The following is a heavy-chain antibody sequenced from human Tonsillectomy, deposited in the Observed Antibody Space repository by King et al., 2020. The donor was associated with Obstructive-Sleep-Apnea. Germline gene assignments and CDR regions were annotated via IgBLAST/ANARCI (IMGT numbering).Heavy chain of an antibody. V-gene: IGHV1-18*04. Sequence: QLVQSGAEVKKPGASVKVSCKASGYTFISYGISWVRQAPGQGLEWMGWISAYNGNTNYAQKFQGRVTMTTDTSTSTAYMELRSLRSDDTAVYYCARERGVVVTGDGAGDFQHWGQGTLVTVSS. D-gene: IGHD2-21*02. J-gene: IGHJ1*01. CDR1: GYTFISYG. CDR3: ARERGVVVTGDGAGDFQH. CDR2: ISAYNGNT.